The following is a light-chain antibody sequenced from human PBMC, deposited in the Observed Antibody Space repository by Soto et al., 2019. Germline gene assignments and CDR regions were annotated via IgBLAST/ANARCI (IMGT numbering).Light chain of an antibody. V-gene: IGLV2-8*01. CDR2: EVS. Sequence: QSVLTQPPSASGSPGQSVTISCTGTSSDVGAYNYVSWYQQLPGKAPKLIIYEVSKRPSGVPDRFSGSKSGNTASLTVSGLQAEDDADYYCTSYAGTYSFFYVFGPGTKVTVL. CDR3: TSYAGTYSFFYV. J-gene: IGLJ1*01. CDR1: SSDVGAYNY.